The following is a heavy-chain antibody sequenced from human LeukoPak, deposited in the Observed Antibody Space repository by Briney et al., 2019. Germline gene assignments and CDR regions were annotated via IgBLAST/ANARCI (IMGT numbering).Heavy chain of an antibody. D-gene: IGHD5-18*01. V-gene: IGHV1-2*06. J-gene: IGHJ4*02. CDR1: GYTFTGYY. CDR2: INPNSGGT. Sequence: ASVKVSCKASGYTFTGYYMHWVRQAPGQGLEWMGRINPNSGGTNYAQKFQGRVTMTRDTSISTAYMELSRLRSDDTAVCYCATTERIQLWFSLIKIDYWGQGTLVTVSS. CDR3: ATTERIQLWFSLIKIDY.